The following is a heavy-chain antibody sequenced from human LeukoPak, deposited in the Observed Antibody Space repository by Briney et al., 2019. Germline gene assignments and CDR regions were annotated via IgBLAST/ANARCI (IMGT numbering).Heavy chain of an antibody. D-gene: IGHD4-17*01. V-gene: IGHV4-39*07. CDR2: IYHSGSA. CDR1: GGSISSGGYY. CDR3: ARAGYGDSDFDY. Sequence: SETLSLTCTVSGGSISSGGYYWSWIRQPAGKGLEWIGSIYHSGSAYYSPSLKSRVTISVDTSKNQFSLKLRSVTAADTAVYYCARAGYGDSDFDYWGQGTLVTVSS. J-gene: IGHJ4*02.